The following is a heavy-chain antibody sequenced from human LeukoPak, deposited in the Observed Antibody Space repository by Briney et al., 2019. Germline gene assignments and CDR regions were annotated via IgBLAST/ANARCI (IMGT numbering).Heavy chain of an antibody. V-gene: IGHV3-66*01. J-gene: IGHJ4*02. CDR2: LYSSGTT. CDR1: GFTVSSDY. Sequence: GRSLRLSCTVSGFTVSSDYMSWVRQAPGKGLEWVSILYSSGTTYYADSVKGRFTISRDNSKNMLFLQMNSLRAEDTAVYYCARDHSENYYYDCWGQGTLVTVSS. CDR3: ARDHSENYYYDC. D-gene: IGHD1-26*01.